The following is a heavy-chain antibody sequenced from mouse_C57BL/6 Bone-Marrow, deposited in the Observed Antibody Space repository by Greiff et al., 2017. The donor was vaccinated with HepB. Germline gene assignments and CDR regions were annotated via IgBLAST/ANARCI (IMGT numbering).Heavy chain of an antibody. Sequence: VMLVESGPGLVAPSQSLSITCTVSGFSLTSYAISWVRQPPGKGLEWLGVIWTGGGTNYNSALKSRLSISKDNSKSQVFLKMNSLQTDDTARYYCARNFRLLRGYYFDYWGQGTTLTVSS. CDR3: ARNFRLLRGYYFDY. J-gene: IGHJ2*01. CDR2: IWTGGGT. D-gene: IGHD1-1*01. CDR1: GFSLTSYA. V-gene: IGHV2-9-1*01.